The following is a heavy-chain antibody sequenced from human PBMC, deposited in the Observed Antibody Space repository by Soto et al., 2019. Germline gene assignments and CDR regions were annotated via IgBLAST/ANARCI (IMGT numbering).Heavy chain of an antibody. CDR3: GRYLGGANSY. CDR2: IDLDGGTT. J-gene: IGHJ4*02. Sequence: EVQLVESGGGLVQPGGSLRLSCAASGYTFSNYWMHWVRQTPGMGLVWVSRIDLDGGTTNYADSVKGRFTISRDNAKNTLYLQMDSLRAEDTAVYYCGRYLGGANSYWGQGTLVTVSS. D-gene: IGHD3-16*01. CDR1: GYTFSNYW. V-gene: IGHV3-74*01.